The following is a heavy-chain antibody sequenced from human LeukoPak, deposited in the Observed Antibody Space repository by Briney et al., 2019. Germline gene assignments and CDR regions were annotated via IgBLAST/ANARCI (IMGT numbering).Heavy chain of an antibody. CDR3: ARARSGWYDLLGDYYGMDV. CDR2: IYYSGST. D-gene: IGHD6-19*01. CDR1: GGSISSYY. J-gene: IGHJ6*02. V-gene: IGHV4-59*08. Sequence: SETLSLTCTVSGGSISSYYWSWIRQPPGKGLEWIGYIYYSGSTNYNPSLKSRVTISVDTSKNQFSLKLSSATAADTAVYYCARARSGWYDLLGDYYGMDVWGQGTTVTVSS.